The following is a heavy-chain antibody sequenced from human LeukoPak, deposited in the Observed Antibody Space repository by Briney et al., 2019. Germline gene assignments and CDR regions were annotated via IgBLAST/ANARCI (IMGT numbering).Heavy chain of an antibody. V-gene: IGHV3-33*05. CDR1: GFTFSTYG. Sequence: GGSLRLSWAASGFTFSTYGMQWVRQAPGKGLEWVAVIVGDGSKAHYADSVRGRFTVSRDNSKNTLYLQMNSLRAEDTAVYYCARDSITGDNSLDYWGRGTLVTVSS. CDR2: IVGDGSKA. CDR3: ARDSITGDNSLDY. D-gene: IGHD7-27*01. J-gene: IGHJ4*02.